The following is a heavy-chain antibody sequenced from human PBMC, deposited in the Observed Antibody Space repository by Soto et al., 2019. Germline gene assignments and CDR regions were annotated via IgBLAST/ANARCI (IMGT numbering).Heavy chain of an antibody. CDR2: INPKSGGT. J-gene: IGHJ4*02. D-gene: IGHD1-26*01. Sequence: ASVKVSCKASGYTFTVYYMHWVRQAPGQGLEWTGWINPKSGGTMYPQKFQGRVTMTWDTSISTAYMALTRLRSDDTAVYYCARDLAKGGGSAGFDYWGQGTLVTVSS. CDR1: GYTFTVYY. V-gene: IGHV1-2*02. CDR3: ARDLAKGGGSAGFDY.